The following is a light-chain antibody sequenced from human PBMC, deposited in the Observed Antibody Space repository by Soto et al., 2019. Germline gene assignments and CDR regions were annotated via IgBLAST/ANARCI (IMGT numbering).Light chain of an antibody. CDR3: RQRADWIT. CDR1: QSVGSN. J-gene: IGKJ5*01. Sequence: EIVLTQSPATLSLSPGETATLSCRASQSVGSNLGWYQQRPGQAPRLVIFDAFNRVTGVPDRFSGGGSETDFTLTISSLEPEDFAVYYCRQRADWITFGQGTRLEIK. V-gene: IGKV3-11*01. CDR2: DAF.